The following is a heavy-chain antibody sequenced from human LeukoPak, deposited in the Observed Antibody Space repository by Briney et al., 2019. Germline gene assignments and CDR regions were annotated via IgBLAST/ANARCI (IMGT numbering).Heavy chain of an antibody. CDR3: ARRGYCSSTSCSSDFDY. CDR1: GYTFTSYG. CDR2: ISAYNGNT. Sequence: GASVKVSCKASGYTFTSYGISWVRQAPGQGLEWMGWISAYNGNTNYAQKLQGRVTMTTDTSTSTAYMELSSLRSEDTAVYYCARRGYCSSTSCSSDFDYWGQGTLVTVSS. J-gene: IGHJ4*02. V-gene: IGHV1-18*01. D-gene: IGHD2-2*01.